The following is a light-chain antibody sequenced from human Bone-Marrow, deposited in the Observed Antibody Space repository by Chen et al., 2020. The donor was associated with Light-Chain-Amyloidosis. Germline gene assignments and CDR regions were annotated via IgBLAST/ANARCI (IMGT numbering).Light chain of an antibody. CDR1: DLPTKY. CDR2: RDT. J-gene: IGLJ2*01. Sequence: SYELTQPPSVSVSPGQTARITCSGDDLPTKYAYWYQQKPGQAPVLVIHRDTERPSGISERVSGYSSGTTATLTISGVQAEDEADYHCQAADSSGTYEVIFGGGTKLTVL. CDR3: QAADSSGTYEVI. V-gene: IGLV3-25*03.